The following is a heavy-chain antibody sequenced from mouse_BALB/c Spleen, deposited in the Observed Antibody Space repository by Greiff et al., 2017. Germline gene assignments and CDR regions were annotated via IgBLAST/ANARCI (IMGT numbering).Heavy chain of an antibody. Sequence: EVQGVESGGGLVKPGGSLKLSCAASGFTFSSYAMSWVRQTPEKRLEWVASISSGGSTYYPDSVKGRFTISRDNARNLLYLQMSSLRSEDTAMYYCAREGLIKSYFDYWGQGTTHTVSS. V-gene: IGHV5-6-5*01. CDR1: GFTFSSYA. J-gene: IGHJ2*01. CDR2: ISSGGST. D-gene: IGHD2-4*01. CDR3: AREGLIKSYFDY.